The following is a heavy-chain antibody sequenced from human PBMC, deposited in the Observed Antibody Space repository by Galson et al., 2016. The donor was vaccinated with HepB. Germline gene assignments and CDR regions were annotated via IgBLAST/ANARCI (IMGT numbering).Heavy chain of an antibody. V-gene: IGHV3-30-3*02. CDR2: DSMDGRRK. CDR1: GFTFSTSA. J-gene: IGHJ4*02. Sequence: SLRLSCAASGFTFSTSAVHWARQAPGKGLEWVAADSMDGRRKFYADSVKGRFTIYRDNSNNLLFLQMSSLRADDTAVYFCAKRHEYCPPVGCSVDYWGQGTLVSVSS. CDR3: AKRHEYCPPVGCSVDY. D-gene: IGHD2/OR15-2a*01.